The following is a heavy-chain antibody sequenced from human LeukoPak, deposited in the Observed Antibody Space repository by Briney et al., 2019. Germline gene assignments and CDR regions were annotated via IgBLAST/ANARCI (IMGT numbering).Heavy chain of an antibody. CDR2: IQYDGSKT. Sequence: GGSLRLSCAASGFTFSNYGMRWVRQPPGQGLEWLTAIQYDGSKTYYAESVRGRITISRDDSKNTLYLQMNSLRAEDTAVYYCARDSCSSPSCFDYWGQGTLVTVSS. J-gene: IGHJ4*02. CDR3: ARDSCSSPSCFDY. CDR1: GFTFSNYG. V-gene: IGHV3-33*01. D-gene: IGHD2-2*01.